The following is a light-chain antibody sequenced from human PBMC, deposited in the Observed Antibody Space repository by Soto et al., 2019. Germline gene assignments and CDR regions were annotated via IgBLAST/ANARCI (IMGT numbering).Light chain of an antibody. J-gene: IGKJ1*01. Sequence: EIVLTQAPGTLSVSPGERGTLSCRASQSVDIDLAWYQQKPGQAPRLLIYGASTRATDMPGRFRGSGAGAEFTLTISSLQSEDSAVYYCQQYRGWPRTFGQGTNVEIK. CDR2: GAS. CDR3: QQYRGWPRT. CDR1: QSVDID. V-gene: IGKV3D-15*01.